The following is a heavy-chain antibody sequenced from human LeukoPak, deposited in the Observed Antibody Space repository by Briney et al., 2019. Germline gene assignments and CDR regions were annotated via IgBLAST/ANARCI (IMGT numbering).Heavy chain of an antibody. CDR2: IYSGGST. J-gene: IGHJ3*02. Sequence: PGGSLRLSCAASGFNVSSDYMSWVRQAPGKGLEWVSVIYSGGSTYYADSVKGRFTISRDNAKNTLYLQMNSLRAEDTAVYYCARDRGTVAFDIWGQGTMVTVSS. D-gene: IGHD4-17*01. V-gene: IGHV3-53*01. CDR3: ARDRGTVAFDI. CDR1: GFNVSSDY.